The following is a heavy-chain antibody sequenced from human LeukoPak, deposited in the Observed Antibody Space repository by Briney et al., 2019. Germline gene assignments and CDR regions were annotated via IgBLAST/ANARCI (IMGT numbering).Heavy chain of an antibody. V-gene: IGHV2-5*01. CDR1: GFSLSTSGVG. Sequence: SGPTLVNPTQTLTLTCTFSGFSLSTSGVGVGWIRQPPGKALEWLALIYWNDDKRYSPSLKSRLTITKDTSKNQVVLTMTNMDPVDTATYYCAHTGSSGYEEDDAFDIWGQGTMVTVSS. CDR3: AHTGSSGYEEDDAFDI. CDR2: IYWNDDK. D-gene: IGHD3-22*01. J-gene: IGHJ3*02.